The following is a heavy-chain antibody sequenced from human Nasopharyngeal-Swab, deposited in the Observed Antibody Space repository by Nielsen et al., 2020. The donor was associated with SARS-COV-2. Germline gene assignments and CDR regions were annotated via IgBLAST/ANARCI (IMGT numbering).Heavy chain of an antibody. CDR3: ARDIRTYDILTGYSLGYFDL. J-gene: IGHJ2*01. CDR2: INHSGNN. Sequence: WIRQPPGKGLEWIGEINHSGNNNFNPSLKSRVTISLDTSKNQFSLNLNSVTAADTAVYYCARDIRTYDILTGYSLGYFDLWGRGTLVTVSS. V-gene: IGHV4-34*01. D-gene: IGHD3-9*01.